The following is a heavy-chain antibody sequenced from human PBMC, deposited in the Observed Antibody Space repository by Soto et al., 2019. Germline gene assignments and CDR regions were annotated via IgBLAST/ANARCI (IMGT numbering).Heavy chain of an antibody. V-gene: IGHV1-69*06. CDR2: IIPIFGTA. J-gene: IGHJ3*02. CDR3: ASDTPRTYYYDSSGAFDI. Sequence: SVKVSCKASGGTFSSYAISWVRQAPGQGLEWMGGIIPIFGTANYTQKFQGRVTITADKSTSTAHMELSSLRSEDTAVYYCASDTPRTYYYDSSGAFDIWGQGTMVTVSS. D-gene: IGHD3-22*01. CDR1: GGTFSSYA.